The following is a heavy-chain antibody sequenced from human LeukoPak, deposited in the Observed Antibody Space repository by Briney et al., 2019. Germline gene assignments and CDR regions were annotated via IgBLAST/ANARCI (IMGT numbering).Heavy chain of an antibody. CDR2: IRYDGSNK. J-gene: IGHJ4*02. D-gene: IGHD4-17*01. CDR1: GFTFSNSG. V-gene: IGHV3-30*02. Sequence: PGGSLRLSCAASGFTFSNSGMHWVRQAPGKGLEWVAFIRYDGSNKYYADSVKGRFTISRDNSKNTLYLQMNSLRAEDTAVYYCAKDQHGDYDLDYRGQGTLVTVSS. CDR3: AKDQHGDYDLDY.